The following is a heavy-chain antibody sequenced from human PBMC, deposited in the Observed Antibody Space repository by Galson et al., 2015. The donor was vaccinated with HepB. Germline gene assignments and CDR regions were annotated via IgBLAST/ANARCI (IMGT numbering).Heavy chain of an antibody. J-gene: IGHJ6*02. CDR3: ARDSPSRIVGAQIDGMDV. V-gene: IGHV4-30-4*07. Sequence: TLSLTCAVSGGSISSGGYSWSWIRQPPGKGLEWIGYIYYSGSTYYNPSLKSRVTISVDTSKNQFSLKLSSVTAADTAVYYCARDSPSRIVGAQIDGMDVWGQGTTVTVSS. CDR1: GGSISSGGYS. CDR2: IYYSGST. D-gene: IGHD1-26*01.